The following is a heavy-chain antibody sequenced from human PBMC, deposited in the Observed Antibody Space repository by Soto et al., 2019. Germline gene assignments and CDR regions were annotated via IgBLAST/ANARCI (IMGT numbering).Heavy chain of an antibody. J-gene: IGHJ2*01. CDR1: GGSISGGVYY. V-gene: IGHV4-30-4*01. CDR2: IYASGST. D-gene: IGHD4-17*01. Sequence: QVQLQESGPGLVQPSETLSLTCTVSGGSISGGVYYWSWIRQPPGKGLEWIGYIYASGSTYYNPSLKSRVTISVATSINPFSLRLTSVTAADSAVYYCVREVIPLTTDWYFVLWGRGTLVTVSP. CDR3: VREVIPLTTDWYFVL.